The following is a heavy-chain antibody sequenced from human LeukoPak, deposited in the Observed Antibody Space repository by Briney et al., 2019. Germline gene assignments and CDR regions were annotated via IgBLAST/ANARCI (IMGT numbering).Heavy chain of an antibody. V-gene: IGHV3-30*15. D-gene: IGHD6-19*01. CDR2: ISNDGSYK. J-gene: IGHJ4*02. CDR1: GFTFSSYA. CDR3: ARVGGWYRYFFDY. Sequence: TGRSLRLSCAASGFTFSSYALHWVRQAPGKGLEWVAVISNDGSYKYYADSVKGRFTISRDNSKNTLYLQMSSLRSEDTAVYYCARVGGWYRYFFDYWGQGTLLTVSS.